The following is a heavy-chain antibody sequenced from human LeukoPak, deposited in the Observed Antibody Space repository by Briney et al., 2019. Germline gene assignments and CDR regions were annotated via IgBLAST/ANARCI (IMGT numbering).Heavy chain of an antibody. CDR1: GFTFRDYL. J-gene: IGHJ3*02. CDR2: IHTSGSHI. V-gene: IGHV3-11*01. Sequence: GGSLRLSCAASGFTFRDYLMSWIRQAPGKGLEWVSYIHTSGSHIYYADSVKGRFTISRDNAKNSLYLQMNSLRAEDTAVYYCARTYYYGSGNYDDAFDIWGQGTMVTVSS. D-gene: IGHD3-10*01. CDR3: ARTYYYGSGNYDDAFDI.